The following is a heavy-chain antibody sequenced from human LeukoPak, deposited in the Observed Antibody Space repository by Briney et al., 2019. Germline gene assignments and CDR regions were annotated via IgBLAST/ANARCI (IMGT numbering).Heavy chain of an antibody. CDR3: ARALKYSSGWYFDY. CDR2: ISAYNGNT. D-gene: IGHD6-19*01. CDR1: GYTFTSYG. Sequence: ASGKVSCKASGYTFTSYGISWVRQAPGQGREWRGWISAYNGNTNYAQKLQGRVTMTTDTSTSTAYLELRSLRSDATAVYYCARALKYSSGWYFDYWGQGTLVTVSS. V-gene: IGHV1-18*04. J-gene: IGHJ4*02.